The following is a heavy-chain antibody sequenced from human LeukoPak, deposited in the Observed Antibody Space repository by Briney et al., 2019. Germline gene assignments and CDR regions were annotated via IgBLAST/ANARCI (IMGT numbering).Heavy chain of an antibody. V-gene: IGHV4-38-2*02. D-gene: IGHD3-22*01. J-gene: IGHJ5*02. CDR2: IYYSGST. CDR3: ARSGYFYRWFDP. CDR1: GYSISSGYY. Sequence: SETLSLTCTVSGYSISSGYYWDWIRQPPGKGLEWIGSIYYSGSTDYNPSLKSRVTMSVDTSKNQISLKLSSVSAADTAVYYCARSGYFYRWFDPWGQGTLVTVSS.